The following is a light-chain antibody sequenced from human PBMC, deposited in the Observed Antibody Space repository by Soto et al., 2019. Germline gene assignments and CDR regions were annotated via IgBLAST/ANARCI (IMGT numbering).Light chain of an antibody. V-gene: IGLV1-44*01. CDR2: SNS. CDR3: ATWDDGLSAYV. J-gene: IGLJ1*01. Sequence: QSVLTQPPSASGTPGQRVTFSCSGSSSNIGGNTVRWFQHLPRTAPKLLIFSNSQRHSGVPDRFSGAKSGTSASLAISGLQSEDEANYYCATWDDGLSAYVFGTGTKVTVL. CDR1: SSNIGGNT.